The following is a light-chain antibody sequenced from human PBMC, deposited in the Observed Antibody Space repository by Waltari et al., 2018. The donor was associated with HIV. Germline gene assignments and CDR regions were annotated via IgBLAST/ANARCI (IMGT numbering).Light chain of an antibody. J-gene: IGKJ1*01. CDR3: QQYYSTPWT. V-gene: IGKV4-1*01. Sequence: DIVMTPSPDSLAVSLGERATINCKSSQSVLYSSNNKNDLAWYQQKPGQPPKLLIYWASTRESGVPDRFSGSGSGTDFTLTISSLQAEDVAVYYCQQYYSTPWTFGQGTKVEIK. CDR1: QSVLYSSNNKND. CDR2: WAS.